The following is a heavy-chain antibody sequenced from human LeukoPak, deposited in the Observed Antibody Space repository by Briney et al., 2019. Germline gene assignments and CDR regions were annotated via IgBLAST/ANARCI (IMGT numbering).Heavy chain of an antibody. CDR2: INTNSGGT. CDR3: AIGTSYDILTGPIPGFDY. V-gene: IGHV1-2*04. CDR1: GYTFTGYY. D-gene: IGHD3-9*01. Sequence: ASVKVSRKASGYTFTGYYMHWVRQAPGQGLEWMGWINTNSGGTNYAQKFQSWVTITRDTSISTAYMELSRLRSDDTAVYYCAIGTSYDILTGPIPGFDYWGQGTLVTVSS. J-gene: IGHJ4*02.